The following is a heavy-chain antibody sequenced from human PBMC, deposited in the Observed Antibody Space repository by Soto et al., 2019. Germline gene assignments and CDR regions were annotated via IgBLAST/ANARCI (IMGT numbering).Heavy chain of an antibody. CDR3: AKHPIVVVTAIRLYYFDY. J-gene: IGHJ4*02. D-gene: IGHD2-21*02. CDR1: GFTFSSYA. V-gene: IGHV3-23*01. Sequence: EVQLLESGGGLVQPGGSLRLSCAASGFTFSSYAMSWVRQAPGKGLEWVSAISGSGGSTYYADSVKGRFTISRDNSKNTLYLQMNSLRAEDTAVYYCAKHPIVVVTAIRLYYFDYWGQGTLVTVSS. CDR2: ISGSGGST.